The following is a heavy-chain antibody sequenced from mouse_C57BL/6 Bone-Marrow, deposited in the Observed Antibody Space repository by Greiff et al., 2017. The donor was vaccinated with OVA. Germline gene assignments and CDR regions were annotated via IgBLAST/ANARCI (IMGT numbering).Heavy chain of an antibody. CDR1: GYTFTSYW. Sequence: VQLQQPGAELVRPGTSVKLSCKASGYTFTSYWMHWVKQRPGQGLAWIGVIDPSDSYTNYNQKFKGKATLTVDTSSSTAYMQLSSLTSEDSAVYYCARLDGYFDYWGQGTTLTVSS. CDR2: IDPSDSYT. CDR3: ARLDGYFDY. J-gene: IGHJ2*01. D-gene: IGHD2-3*01. V-gene: IGHV1-59*01.